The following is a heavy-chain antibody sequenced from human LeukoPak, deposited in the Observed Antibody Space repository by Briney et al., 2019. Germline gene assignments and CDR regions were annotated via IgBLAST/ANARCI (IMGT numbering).Heavy chain of an antibody. V-gene: IGHV3-64D*06. CDR3: ARRDDYSAYDC. D-gene: IGHD5-24*01. CDR1: GFTFSTYI. CDR2: ITGNGGST. Sequence: GGSLRLSCSASGFTFSTYIMHWVRQAPGKGLETVSAITGNGGSTFYADSVKGRFTISRDNSKNTLYLQMSGLSAEDTAMYYCARRDDYSAYDCWGQGTLVTVSS. J-gene: IGHJ4*02.